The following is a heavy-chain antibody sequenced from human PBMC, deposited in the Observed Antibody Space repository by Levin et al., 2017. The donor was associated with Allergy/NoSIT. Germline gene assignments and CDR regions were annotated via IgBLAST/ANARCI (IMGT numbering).Heavy chain of an antibody. Sequence: GGSLRLSCAASGFTFSSYAMTWVRQAPGKGLEWLSAISASGGDTYYADSVKGRFTISRDTSKYTVYLQMNSLGAEDTAVYYCAKDSQSFPHWNRHLDPWGQGTLVTVSS. CDR1: GFTFSSYA. V-gene: IGHV3-23*01. D-gene: IGHD1-1*01. CDR3: AKDSQSFPHWNRHLDP. CDR2: ISASGGDT. J-gene: IGHJ5*02.